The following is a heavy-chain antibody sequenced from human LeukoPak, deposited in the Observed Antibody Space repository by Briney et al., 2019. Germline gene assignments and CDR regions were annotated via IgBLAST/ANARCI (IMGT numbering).Heavy chain of an antibody. D-gene: IGHD3-3*01. V-gene: IGHV4-30-4*08. J-gene: IGHJ4*02. CDR2: IYYSGST. CDR3: ARNVVSVEWLPLDY. Sequence: SETLSLTXTVSGGSISSGDYYWSWIRQPPGKGLVWIGYIYYSGSTYYNPSLKSRVTISVDTPKNQFSLKLSSVTAADTAVYYCARNVVSVEWLPLDYWGQGTLVTVSS. CDR1: GGSISSGDYY.